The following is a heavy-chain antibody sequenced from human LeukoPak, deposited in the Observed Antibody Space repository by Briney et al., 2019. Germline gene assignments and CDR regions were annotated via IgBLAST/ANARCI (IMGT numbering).Heavy chain of an antibody. V-gene: IGHV4-59*08. CDR2: IYYGGST. J-gene: IGHJ3*02. CDR1: GGSSSNYY. Sequence: PSETLSLTCSVSGGSSSNYYWSWIRQPPGRGLEWIGYIYYGGSTNSNASLKSRVTIFVDPSKNQFSLRLSSVTAADTAVYYCARHRSYSLSSPFDIWGQGTMVTVSS. CDR3: ARHRSYSLSSPFDI. D-gene: IGHD6-13*01.